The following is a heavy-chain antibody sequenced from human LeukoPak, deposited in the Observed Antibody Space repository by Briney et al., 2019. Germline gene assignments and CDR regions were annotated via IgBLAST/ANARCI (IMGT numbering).Heavy chain of an antibody. V-gene: IGHV3-33*01. Sequence: PGGSLRLSCAASGFTFSNYAMHWVRQAPGKGLEWVALIWYDGSNESYGASVKGRFTISRDNSKNTLYLQMNSLRADDTAVYYCARSHPDTPKAPENWAQGTLVTVSS. D-gene: IGHD2-2*02. CDR2: IWYDGSNE. CDR3: ARSHPDTPKAPEN. J-gene: IGHJ4*02. CDR1: GFTFSNYA.